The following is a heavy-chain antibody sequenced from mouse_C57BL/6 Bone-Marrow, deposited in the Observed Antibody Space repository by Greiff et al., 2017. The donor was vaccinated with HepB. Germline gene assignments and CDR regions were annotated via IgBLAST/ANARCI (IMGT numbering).Heavy chain of an antibody. CDR2: ISDGGSYT. CDR1: GFTFSSYA. J-gene: IGHJ2*01. V-gene: IGHV5-4*01. Sequence: EVKVVESGGGLVKPGGSLKLSCAASGFTFSSYAMSWVRQTPEKRLEWVATISDGGSYTYYPDNVKGRFTISRDNAKNNLYLQMSHLKSEDTAMYYCARDPGTGYYFDYWGQGTTLTVSS. CDR3: ARDPGTGYYFDY. D-gene: IGHD4-1*01.